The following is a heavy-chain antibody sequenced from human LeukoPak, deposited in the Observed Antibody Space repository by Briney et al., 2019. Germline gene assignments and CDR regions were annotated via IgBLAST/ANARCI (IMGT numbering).Heavy chain of an antibody. V-gene: IGHV3-11*01. CDR1: GFTFSDYY. Sequence: PGGSLRLSCAASGFTFSDYYISWIRQAPGKGLEWVSYISSSGSTIYYADSVEGRFTISRDNAKNSLYLQMNSLRAEDTAVYYCASESEAAGNINAYWGPGNLVTVSS. CDR2: ISSSGSTI. J-gene: IGHJ4*02. D-gene: IGHD6-13*01. CDR3: ASESEAAGNINAY.